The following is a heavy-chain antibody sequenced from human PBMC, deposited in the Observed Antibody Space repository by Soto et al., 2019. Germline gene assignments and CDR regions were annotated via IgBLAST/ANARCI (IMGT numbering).Heavy chain of an antibody. J-gene: IGHJ5*01. CDR1: GFKFSNYA. CDR3: AKDRRAGGNSAFCFDF. Sequence: PGESLKISCAASGFKFSNYAMSWVRQAPGKGLEWVSLISATGGGTYYADSVKGRFTISRDNSHNTLYLQVHSLTAEDTAVCYCAKDRRAGGNSAFCFDFWGQGAQVTVSS. CDR2: ISATGGGT. V-gene: IGHV3-23*01. D-gene: IGHD3-16*01.